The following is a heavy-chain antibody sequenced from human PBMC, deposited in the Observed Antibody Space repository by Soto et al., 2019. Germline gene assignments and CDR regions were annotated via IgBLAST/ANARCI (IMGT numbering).Heavy chain of an antibody. D-gene: IGHD3-16*01. CDR1: GFSFSKHD. CDR2: ISFDGSDK. V-gene: IGHV3-30-3*01. Sequence: GGSLRLSCAASGFSFSKHDIHWVRQAPGKGLEWVAVISFDGSDKYYADSVKGRFIISRDNPKNTLYLQMSSLRVEGTAIYYCTRLDDSWGQGTLVTVSS. J-gene: IGHJ5*02. CDR3: TRLDDS.